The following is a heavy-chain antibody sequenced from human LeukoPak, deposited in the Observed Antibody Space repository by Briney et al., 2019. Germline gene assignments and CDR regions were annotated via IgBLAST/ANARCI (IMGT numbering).Heavy chain of an antibody. CDR2: INHSGST. CDR3: ARGGPSSPNWFDP. CDR1: GGSFSGYY. V-gene: IGHV4-34*01. Sequence: PSETLSLTCAVYGGSFSGYYWSWIRQPPGKGLEWIGEINHSGSTNYNPSLKSRVTISVDTSKNQFSLKLSPVTAADTAVYYCARGGPSSPNWFDPWGQGTLVTVSS. J-gene: IGHJ5*02. D-gene: IGHD6-13*01.